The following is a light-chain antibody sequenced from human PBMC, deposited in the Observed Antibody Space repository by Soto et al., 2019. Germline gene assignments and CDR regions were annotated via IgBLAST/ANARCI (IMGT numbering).Light chain of an antibody. J-gene: IGLJ1*01. CDR3: ASWDDTLNDYV. V-gene: IGLV1-44*01. CDR1: YSNVGANP. Sequence: VLTQPPSASGTPGHTVTISFSGSYSNVGANPVSWYQQVPGRAPQLLIYSNNQRPAGVPGRFSGSRSDTSASLSISGLQSADEVDYYCASWDDTLNDYVLGTATKVTVX. CDR2: SNN.